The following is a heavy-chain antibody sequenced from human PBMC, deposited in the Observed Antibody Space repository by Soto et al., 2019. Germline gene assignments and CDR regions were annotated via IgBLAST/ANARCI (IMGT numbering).Heavy chain of an antibody. CDR2: IWYDGSNK. D-gene: IGHD1-26*01. Sequence: PGGSLRLSCAASGFTFTACGMHWVRQAPGKGLEWVAVIWYDGSNKYYADSVKGRFTISRDNSKNTLYLQMNSLRSEDTAVYYCARDGSGSGSYKLDLWGQGNLVTVSS. CDR3: ARDGSGSGSYKLDL. V-gene: IGHV3-33*01. CDR1: GFTFTACG. J-gene: IGHJ5*02.